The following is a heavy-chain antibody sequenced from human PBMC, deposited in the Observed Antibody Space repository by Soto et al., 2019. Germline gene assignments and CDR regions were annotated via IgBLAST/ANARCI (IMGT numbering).Heavy chain of an antibody. V-gene: IGHV3-21*01. J-gene: IGHJ4*02. CDR1: GFTFSSYS. D-gene: IGHD1-1*01. CDR2: ISSSSSYI. CDR3: ARDSGYNPPPLDY. Sequence: PGGSLRLSCAASGFTFSSYSMNWVRQAPGKGLEWVSSISSSSSYIYYVDSVKGRFTISRDNAKNSLYLQMNSLRAEDTAVYYCARDSGYNPPPLDYWGQGTLVTVSS.